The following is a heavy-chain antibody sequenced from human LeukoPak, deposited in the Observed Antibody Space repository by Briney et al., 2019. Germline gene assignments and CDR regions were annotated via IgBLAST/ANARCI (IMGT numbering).Heavy chain of an antibody. CDR3: ARDVVTAAAGSYYYYGMDV. CDR2: IYSGGST. D-gene: IGHD6-13*01. J-gene: IGHJ6*04. V-gene: IGHV3-53*01. CDR1: GFTVSSNY. Sequence: GGSLRLSCAASGFTVSSNYMSWVRHAPGKGLEWVSVIYSGGSTYYADSVKGRFTISRDNSKNTLYLQMNSLRAEDTAVYYCARDVVTAAAGSYYYYGMDVWGKGTTVTVSS.